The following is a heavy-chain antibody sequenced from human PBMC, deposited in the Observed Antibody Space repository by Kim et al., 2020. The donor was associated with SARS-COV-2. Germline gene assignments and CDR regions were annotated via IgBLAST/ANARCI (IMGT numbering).Heavy chain of an antibody. V-gene: IGHV1-18*01. CDR1: GYTFTSYG. Sequence: ASVKVSCKASGYTFTSYGISWVRQAPGQGLEWMGWISAYNGNTNYAQKLQGRVTMTTDTSTSTAYMELRSLRSDDTAVYYCAREFYSSSWYVHLGGPYYYYYGMDVWGQGTTVTVSS. CDR3: AREFYSSSWYVHLGGPYYYYYGMDV. D-gene: IGHD6-13*01. J-gene: IGHJ6*02. CDR2: ISAYNGNT.